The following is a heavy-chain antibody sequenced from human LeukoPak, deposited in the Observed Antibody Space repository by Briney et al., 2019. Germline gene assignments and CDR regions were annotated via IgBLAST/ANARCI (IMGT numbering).Heavy chain of an antibody. Sequence: SETLSLTCTVSGGSISSYYWSWIRQPPGKGLEWIGYIYYSGSTNYNPSLKSRVTISVDTSKNQFSLKLSSVTAADTAVYYCARSLAYSSGFDYWGQGTLVTVSS. CDR1: GGSISSYY. CDR3: ARSLAYSSGFDY. V-gene: IGHV4-59*01. J-gene: IGHJ4*02. CDR2: IYYSGST. D-gene: IGHD6-19*01.